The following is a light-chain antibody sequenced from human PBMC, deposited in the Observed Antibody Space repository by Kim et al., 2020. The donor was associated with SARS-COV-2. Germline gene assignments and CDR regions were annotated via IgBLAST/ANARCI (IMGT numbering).Light chain of an antibody. CDR1: KLGDKY. CDR2: QDN. CDR3: QAWDSNIVV. V-gene: IGLV3-1*01. J-gene: IGLJ2*01. Sequence: SVSQGQTASITCSGDKLGDKYACWYQHKPGQSPVLVVFQDNKRPSGIPERFSGSNSGNTATLTISGTQAMDEADYYCQAWDSNIVVFGGGTKLTVL.